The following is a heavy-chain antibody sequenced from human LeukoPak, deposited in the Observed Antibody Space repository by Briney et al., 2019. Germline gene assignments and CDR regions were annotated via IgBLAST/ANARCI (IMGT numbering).Heavy chain of an antibody. J-gene: IGHJ4*02. V-gene: IGHV4-34*01. D-gene: IGHD6-13*01. CDR3: ARGMIDSSSPFDY. CDR2: INHSGRT. CDR1: GGSFSGYC. Sequence: PSETLSLTCAVYGGSFSGYCWSWIRQPPGKGLEWIGEINHSGRTNYNPSLKSRVTISVDTSKNQFSLKLSSVTAADTAVYYCARGMIDSSSPFDYWGQGTLVTVSS.